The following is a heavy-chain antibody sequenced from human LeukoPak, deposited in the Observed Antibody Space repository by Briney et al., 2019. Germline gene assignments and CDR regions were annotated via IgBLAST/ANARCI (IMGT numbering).Heavy chain of an antibody. Sequence: GGSLRLSCAASGFTVSSNYMSWVRQAPGKGLEWVSVIYSGSSTYYADSVKGRFTISRHNSKNTLYLQMNSLRAEDTAVYYCARERYGDYPYYYYGMDVWGQGTPVTVSS. V-gene: IGHV3-53*04. J-gene: IGHJ6*02. CDR2: IYSGSST. D-gene: IGHD4-17*01. CDR1: GFTVSSNY. CDR3: ARERYGDYPYYYYGMDV.